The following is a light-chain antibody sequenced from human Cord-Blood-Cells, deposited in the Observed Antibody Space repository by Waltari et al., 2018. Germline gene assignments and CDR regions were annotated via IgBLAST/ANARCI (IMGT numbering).Light chain of an antibody. J-gene: IGKJ5*01. V-gene: IGKV1-39*01. CDR3: QQSYSTPIT. CDR2: AAS. Sequence: DIQMTQSPSSVSASVGDRVTITCRASQSISSYLNWYQQKPGKAPKLLIYAASSLQSGVPSRFSGSASGTDFTLTISSLQPEDFATYYCQQSYSTPITFGQGTRLEIK. CDR1: QSISSY.